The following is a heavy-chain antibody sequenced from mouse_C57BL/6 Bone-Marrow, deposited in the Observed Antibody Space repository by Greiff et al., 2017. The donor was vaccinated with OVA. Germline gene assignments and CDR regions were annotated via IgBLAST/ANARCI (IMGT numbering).Heavy chain of an antibody. V-gene: IGHV5-16*01. Sequence: EVQLVESEGGLVQPGSSMKLSCTASGFTFSDYYMAWVRQVPEKGLEWVANINYDGSSTYYLDSLKSRFIISRDNAKNILYLQMSSLKSEDTATYYCARDQGGYDGYYDWYFDVWGTGTTVTVSS. CDR3: ARDQGGYDGYYDWYFDV. D-gene: IGHD2-3*01. J-gene: IGHJ1*03. CDR2: INYDGSST. CDR1: GFTFSDYY.